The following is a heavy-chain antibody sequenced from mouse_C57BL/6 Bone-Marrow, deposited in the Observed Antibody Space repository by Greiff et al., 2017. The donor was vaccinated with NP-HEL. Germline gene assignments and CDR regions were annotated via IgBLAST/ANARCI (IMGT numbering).Heavy chain of an antibody. D-gene: IGHD1-1*01. Sequence: EVQGVESGGGLVQPGGSLKLSCAASGFTFSDYYMYWVRQTPEKRLEWVAYISNGGGSTYYPDTVKGRFTISRDNAKNTLYLQMSRLKSEDTAMYYCARRDYYGSSPHWYFDVWGTGTTVTVSS. CDR3: ARRDYYGSSPHWYFDV. CDR2: ISNGGGST. CDR1: GFTFSDYY. V-gene: IGHV5-12*01. J-gene: IGHJ1*03.